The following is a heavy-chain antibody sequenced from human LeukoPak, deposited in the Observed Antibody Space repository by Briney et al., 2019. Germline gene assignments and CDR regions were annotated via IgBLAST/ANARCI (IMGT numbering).Heavy chain of an antibody. J-gene: IGHJ3*02. Sequence: ASVKVSCKASGYTFTAYYMHWVRQAPGQGLEWMGWINPNSGDTNYAQKFQGRVTMTRDTSISTAYMELSRLTSDDTAVYYCARDQLLWFGELSSGFDIWGQGTKVTVSS. V-gene: IGHV1-2*02. CDR1: GYTFTAYY. CDR3: ARDQLLWFGELSSGFDI. CDR2: INPNSGDT. D-gene: IGHD3-10*01.